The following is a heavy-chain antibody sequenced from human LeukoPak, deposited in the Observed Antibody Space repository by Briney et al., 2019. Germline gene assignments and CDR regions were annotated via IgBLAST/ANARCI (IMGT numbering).Heavy chain of an antibody. D-gene: IGHD2-15*01. J-gene: IGHJ5*02. CDR3: TRAPEELDIVVVVAATFDP. Sequence: GGSLRLSCTASGFTFGDYAMSWFRQAPGKGLEWVGFIRSKAYGGTTEYAASVKGRFTISRDDSKSIAYLQMNSLKTEDTAVYYCTRAPEELDIVVVVAATFDPWGQGTLVTVSS. CDR2: IRSKAYGGTT. CDR1: GFTFGDYA. V-gene: IGHV3-49*03.